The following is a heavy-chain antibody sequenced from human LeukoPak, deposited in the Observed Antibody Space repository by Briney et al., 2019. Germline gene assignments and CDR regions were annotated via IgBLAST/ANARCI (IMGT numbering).Heavy chain of an antibody. CDR2: IYYTGST. D-gene: IGHD1-26*01. J-gene: IGHJ4*02. V-gene: IGHV4-61*08. CDR3: ASNHYNGNYLYYFDY. CDR1: GGSISNGGYY. Sequence: SETLSLTCTVSGGSISNGGYYWNWIRQPPGKGLEWIGYIYYTGSTNYNPSLKSRVTISVDTSKNQFSLKLSSVTAADTAVYYCASNHYNGNYLYYFDYWGQGTLVTLSS.